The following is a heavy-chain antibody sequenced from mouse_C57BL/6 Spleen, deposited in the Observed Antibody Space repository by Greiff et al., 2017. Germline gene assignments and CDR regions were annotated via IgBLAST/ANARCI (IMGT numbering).Heavy chain of an antibody. D-gene: IGHD1-1*01. CDR3: ASTTVVAFDY. Sequence: EVQRVESGGDLVKPGGSLTLSCAASGFTFSSYGMSWVRQTPDKRLEWVATISSGGSYTYYPDSVKGRFTISRDNAKNTLYLQMSSLKSEDTAMYYCASTTVVAFDYWGQGTTLTVSS. V-gene: IGHV5-6*01. CDR2: ISSGGSYT. J-gene: IGHJ2*01. CDR1: GFTFSSYG.